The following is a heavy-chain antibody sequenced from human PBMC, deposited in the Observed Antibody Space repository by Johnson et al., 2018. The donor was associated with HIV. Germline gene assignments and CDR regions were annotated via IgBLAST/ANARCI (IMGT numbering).Heavy chain of an antibody. V-gene: IGHV3-33*05. J-gene: IGHJ3*02. CDR2: ISYDGSNK. CDR3: ATRAFTTMAEDDAFDI. Sequence: QVQLVESGGGLVQPGGSLRLSCAVSGFAVSTNYMSWVRQAPGKGLEWVAVISYDGSNKYYADSVKGRFTISRDNSKNTVYLQMNSLRVEDTAVYYCATRAFTTMAEDDAFDIWGQGTMVTVSS. CDR1: GFAVSTNY. D-gene: IGHD5-18*01.